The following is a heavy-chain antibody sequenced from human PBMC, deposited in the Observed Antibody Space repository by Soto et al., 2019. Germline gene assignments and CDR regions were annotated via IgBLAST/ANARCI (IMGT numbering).Heavy chain of an antibody. CDR3: ARDLYSSSSDAFDI. CDR1: GGSISSYY. V-gene: IGHV4-59*01. D-gene: IGHD6-13*01. CDR2: IYYSGST. Sequence: SETLSLTCTVSGGSISSYYWSWIRQPPGKGLEWIGYIYYSGSTNYNPSLKSRVTISVDTSKNQFSLKLSSVTAADTAVYYCARDLYSSSSDAFDIWGQGTMGTVS. J-gene: IGHJ3*02.